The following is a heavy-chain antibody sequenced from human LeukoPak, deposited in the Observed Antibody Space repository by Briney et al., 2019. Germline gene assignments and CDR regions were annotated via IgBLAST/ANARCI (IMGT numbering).Heavy chain of an antibody. Sequence: PGRSLRLSCAASGFTFSSYGMHWVRQAPGKGLEWVAVMSYDGSNKYYADSVKGRFTISRDNSKNTLYLQMNSLRAEDTAVYYSAKDHYYYDSSGNVYFDYWGQGTLVTVSS. J-gene: IGHJ4*02. D-gene: IGHD3-22*01. CDR1: GFTFSSYG. CDR2: MSYDGSNK. V-gene: IGHV3-30*18. CDR3: AKDHYYYDSSGNVYFDY.